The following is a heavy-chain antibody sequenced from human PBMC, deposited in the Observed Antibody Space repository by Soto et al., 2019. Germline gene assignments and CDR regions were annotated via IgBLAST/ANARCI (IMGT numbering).Heavy chain of an antibody. CDR2: IRSNAYGGTS. V-gene: IGHV3-49*03. CDR1: GFTFGDYG. J-gene: IGHJ3*02. D-gene: IGHD3-9*01. CDR3: TKRYFGGLDAFDI. Sequence: GGSLRLSCAASGFTFGDYGISWFRQAPGKGLEWVGLIRSNAYGGTSEYAASVQGRFTFSRDDSKSIAYLQMNSLKTEDTAVYYCTKRYFGGLDAFDIWGQGTVVTVS.